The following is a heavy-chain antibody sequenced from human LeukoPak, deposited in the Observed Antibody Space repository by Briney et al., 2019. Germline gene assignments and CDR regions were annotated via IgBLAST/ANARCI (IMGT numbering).Heavy chain of an antibody. CDR3: ARGGPTYYYDSSGPNDAFDI. V-gene: IGHV4-34*01. J-gene: IGHJ3*02. Sequence: SETLSLTCAVYGGSFSGYYWSWIRQPPGRGLEWIGEINHSGSTYYNPSLKSRVTISVDTSKNQFSLKLSSVTAADTAVYYCARGGPTYYYDSSGPNDAFDIWGQGTMVTVSS. CDR1: GGSFSGYY. CDR2: INHSGST. D-gene: IGHD3-22*01.